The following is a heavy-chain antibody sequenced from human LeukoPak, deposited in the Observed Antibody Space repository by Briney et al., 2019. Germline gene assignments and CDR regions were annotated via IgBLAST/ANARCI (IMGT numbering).Heavy chain of an antibody. Sequence: ASVKVSCKAAGYPFISFGISWVRQAPGQGLEWMGWISAYNGKTEFAQRFQDRVTMTTDTSTNTAYMELRSLRSDDTAMYYCARDHEDVYGSGSYKLWGQGTRVTVSS. V-gene: IGHV1-18*01. J-gene: IGHJ4*02. CDR2: ISAYNGKT. CDR1: GYPFISFG. D-gene: IGHD3-10*01. CDR3: ARDHEDVYGSGSYKL.